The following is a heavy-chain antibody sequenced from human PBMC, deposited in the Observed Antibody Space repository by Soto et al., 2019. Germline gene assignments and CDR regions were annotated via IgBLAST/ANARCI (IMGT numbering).Heavy chain of an antibody. J-gene: IGHJ4*02. CDR1: GYTFTGYY. V-gene: IGHV1-2*04. Sequence: ASVKVSCKASGYTFTGYYMHWARQAPGQGLEWMGWINPNSGGTNYAQKFQGWVTMTRDTSISTAYMELSRLRSDDTAVYYCARGEYSKQWLVRGPLDYWGQGTLVTVSS. D-gene: IGHD6-19*01. CDR3: ARGEYSKQWLVRGPLDY. CDR2: INPNSGGT.